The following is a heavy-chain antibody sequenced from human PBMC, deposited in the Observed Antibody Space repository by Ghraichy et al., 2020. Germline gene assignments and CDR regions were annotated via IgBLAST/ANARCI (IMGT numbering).Heavy chain of an antibody. Sequence: SETLSLTCAVSGGFISNGGYSWSWIRQPPGKGLEWIGNIYYSGSTYYHPSLKSRLTISVDTSKNQFSLKLSSVTAADTAVYYCARAEAALIWLGELLGPFDSWGQGTLVTVSS. CDR1: GGFISNGGYS. D-gene: IGHD3-10*01. CDR2: IYYSGST. V-gene: IGHV4-30-4*07. J-gene: IGHJ4*02. CDR3: ARAEAALIWLGELLGPFDS.